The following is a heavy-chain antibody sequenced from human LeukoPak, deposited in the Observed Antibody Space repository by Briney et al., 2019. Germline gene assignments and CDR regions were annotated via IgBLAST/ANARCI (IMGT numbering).Heavy chain of an antibody. Sequence: GRSLRLSCAASGFTFSSYAMHWVRQAPGKGLEWVAVISYDGSNKYYADSVKGRFTISRDNSKNTLYLQMNSLRAEDTAVYYCARDKYDNSGYPVLWGQGTLVTVSS. CDR2: ISYDGSNK. CDR1: GFTFSSYA. V-gene: IGHV3-30-3*01. D-gene: IGHD3-22*01. CDR3: ARDKYDNSGYPVL. J-gene: IGHJ4*02.